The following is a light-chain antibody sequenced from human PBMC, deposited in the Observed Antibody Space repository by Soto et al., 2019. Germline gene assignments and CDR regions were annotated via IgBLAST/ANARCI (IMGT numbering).Light chain of an antibody. CDR2: DAS. CDR3: QQRRDWPRT. J-gene: IGKJ4*01. V-gene: IGKV3-11*01. CDR1: QDLDNS. Sequence: EIVLTQSPATTSLSPGDRVTLSCRASQDLDNSLVWYQHKPCQAPRLLMYDASKMATGIPVRFSGSGSATDFTLTISSLQPEDSALYYCQQRRDWPRTFGGGTKVEIK.